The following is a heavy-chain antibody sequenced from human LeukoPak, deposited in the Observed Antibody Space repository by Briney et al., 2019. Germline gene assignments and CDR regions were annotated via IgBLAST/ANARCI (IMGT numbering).Heavy chain of an antibody. V-gene: IGHV4-38-2*01. D-gene: IGHD6-19*01. CDR3: ASAVDGPEDY. J-gene: IGHJ4*02. CDR1: GYSISSGYY. CDR2: IYHSGST. Sequence: SETLSLTCAVSGYSISSGYYWGWIRQPPGKGLEWIGSIYHSGSTYYNPSLKSRVTISVDTSKNQFSLKLSSVTAADTAVYYCASAVDGPEDYWGQGTLVTVSS.